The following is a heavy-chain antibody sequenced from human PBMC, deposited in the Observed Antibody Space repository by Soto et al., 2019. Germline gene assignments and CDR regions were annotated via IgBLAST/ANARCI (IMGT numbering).Heavy chain of an antibody. CDR2: IYYSGST. J-gene: IGHJ3*02. CDR1: GGSISSYY. V-gene: IGHV4-59*01. Sequence: KSSETLSLTCTVSGGSISSYYWSWIRQPPGKGLEWIGHIYYSGSTNYNPSLKSRVTISVDTSKNQFSLKLSSVTAADTAVYYCARDDYGTAYAFDIWGQGTMVTVSS. D-gene: IGHD3-10*01. CDR3: ARDDYGTAYAFDI.